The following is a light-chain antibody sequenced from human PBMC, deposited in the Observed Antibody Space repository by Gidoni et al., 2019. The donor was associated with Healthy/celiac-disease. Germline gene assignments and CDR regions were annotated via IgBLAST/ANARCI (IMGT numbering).Light chain of an antibody. Sequence: DIQMTQSPSSLSASVGDRVTITCRASQSISSYLNWYQQKPGKAPKLLIYAASSLQSGVPSRFSGSGSGTDFTITISSLQPEDFATYYCQQSYSTPFGPGTKVDIK. V-gene: IGKV1-39*01. CDR2: AAS. CDR1: QSISSY. CDR3: QQSYSTP. J-gene: IGKJ3*01.